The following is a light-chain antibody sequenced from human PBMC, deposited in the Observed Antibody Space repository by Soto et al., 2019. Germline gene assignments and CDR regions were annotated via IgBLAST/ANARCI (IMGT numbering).Light chain of an antibody. Sequence: EIVMTQSPATLSLSPGETATHSCRASQSVHSNLAWFQQHPGQAPRLLIYGASSRATGIPVRFSGSGSGTEFTLTISSLQPEDFAVYYCQQYTDWPWGTFGGGTKVDIK. CDR1: QSVHSN. V-gene: IGKV3-15*01. J-gene: IGKJ4*01. CDR3: QQYTDWPWGT. CDR2: GAS.